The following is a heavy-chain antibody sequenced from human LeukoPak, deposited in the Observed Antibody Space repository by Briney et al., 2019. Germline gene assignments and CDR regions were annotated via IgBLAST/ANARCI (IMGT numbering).Heavy chain of an antibody. CDR1: GFTFSTYA. Sequence: GGSLRLSCAASGFTFSTYAVNWVRQAPGKGLEWVSTISGSGDSTYYADSVKGRFTISRDNSKNTLYLQMNSLRAEDTAVYYCAKDAHGESIFDYWGQGTLVTVSS. V-gene: IGHV3-23*01. CDR3: AKDAHGESIFDY. D-gene: IGHD3-10*01. J-gene: IGHJ4*02. CDR2: ISGSGDST.